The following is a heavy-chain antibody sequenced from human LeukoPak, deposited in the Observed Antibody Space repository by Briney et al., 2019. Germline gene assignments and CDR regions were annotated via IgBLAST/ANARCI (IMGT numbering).Heavy chain of an antibody. Sequence: SETLSLTCTVSGGSISSYYWSWIRQPPGKGLEWIGYIYYSGSTNYNPSLKSRVTISVDTSKSQFSLKLSSVTAADTAVYYCARDHPGYYGMDVWGQGTVVTVSS. CDR2: IYYSGST. J-gene: IGHJ6*02. CDR1: GGSISSYY. CDR3: ARDHPGYYGMDV. D-gene: IGHD3-10*01. V-gene: IGHV4-59*01.